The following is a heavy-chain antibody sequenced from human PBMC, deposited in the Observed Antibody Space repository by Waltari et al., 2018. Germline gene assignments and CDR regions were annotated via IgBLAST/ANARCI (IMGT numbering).Heavy chain of an antibody. CDR2: VGPKDGET. D-gene: IGHD2-15*01. Sequence: EVQLLQSGAEVKKPGATVKISCKSSGYTFTDYYIHWGKQTPGKGLEGMGRVGPKDGETIYAEKFQDRVTISADTSTDTVYMIMNGLRFDDTALYFCSRSGSDDWFDPWGRGTPVTVVS. CDR3: SRSGSDDWFDP. J-gene: IGHJ5*02. V-gene: IGHV1-69-2*01. CDR1: GYTFTDYY.